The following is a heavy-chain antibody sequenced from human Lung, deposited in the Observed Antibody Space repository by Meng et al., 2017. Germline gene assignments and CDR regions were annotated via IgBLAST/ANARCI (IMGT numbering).Heavy chain of an antibody. D-gene: IGHD2-2*01. V-gene: IGHV4-4*02. Sequence: VQAEESGPGLVKPSGTLSLTGGVSGGSISSSNWWSWVRQPPGKGLEWIGEIYHSGGTKYNPSLKSRVTISVDKSKNQFSLKLSSVTAADTAVYYCARGLGEAVVPRTMFDYWGQGTLVTVSS. CDR2: IYHSGGT. J-gene: IGHJ4*02. CDR3: ARGLGEAVVPRTMFDY. CDR1: GGSISSSNW.